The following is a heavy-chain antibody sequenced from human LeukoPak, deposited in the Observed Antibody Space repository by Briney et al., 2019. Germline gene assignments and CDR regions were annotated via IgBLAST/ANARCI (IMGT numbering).Heavy chain of an antibody. Sequence: SVKVSXKASGGTFSSYAISWVRQAPGQGLEWMGRIIPIFGTANYAQKFQGRVTITTDESTSTAYMELSSLRSEDTAVYYCARGSGDYVVLENAFDIWGQGTMVTVSS. CDR1: GGTFSSYA. V-gene: IGHV1-69*05. CDR3: ARGSGDYVVLENAFDI. CDR2: IIPIFGTA. J-gene: IGHJ3*02. D-gene: IGHD4-17*01.